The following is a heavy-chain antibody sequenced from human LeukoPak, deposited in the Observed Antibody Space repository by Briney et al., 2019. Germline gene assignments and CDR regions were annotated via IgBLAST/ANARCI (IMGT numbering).Heavy chain of an antibody. CDR3: ARDPGLRYCSSTSCFGPYYYYGMDV. J-gene: IGHJ6*02. Sequence: PGGSLRLSCAASGFTFSSYWMSWVRQAPGKGLEWVANIKQDGSEKYYVDSVKGRFTISRDNAKNSLYLQMNSLRAEDTAVYYCARDPGLRYCSSTSCFGPYYYYGMDVWGQGTTVTVSS. CDR2: IKQDGSEK. V-gene: IGHV3-7*01. D-gene: IGHD2-2*01. CDR1: GFTFSSYW.